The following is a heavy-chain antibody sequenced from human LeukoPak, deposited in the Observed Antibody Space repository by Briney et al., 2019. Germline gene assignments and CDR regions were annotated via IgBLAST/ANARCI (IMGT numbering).Heavy chain of an antibody. D-gene: IGHD3-22*01. J-gene: IGHJ4*02. Sequence: SETLSLTCTVSGGSISSYYWSWIRQPPGKGLEWIGYIYYSGSTNYNPSLKSRVTISVDTSKNQFSLKLSSVTAADTAVYYCARRAFSSGYYYFDYWGQGTLFTVSS. CDR3: ARRAFSSGYYYFDY. CDR1: GGSISSYY. V-gene: IGHV4-59*08. CDR2: IYYSGST.